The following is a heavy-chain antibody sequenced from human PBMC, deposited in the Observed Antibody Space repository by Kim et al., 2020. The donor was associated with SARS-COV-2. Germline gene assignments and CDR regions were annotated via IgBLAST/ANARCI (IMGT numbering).Heavy chain of an antibody. CDR1: GFTFDDYA. Sequence: GGSLRLSCAASGFTFDDYAMHWVRQAPGKGLEWVSGISWNGGTIGYADSVKGRFTISRDNAKNSLYLQMNSLRTEDTALYYCAKSKITMFKGVLYGMDVGGQGSTGTVSS. CDR3: AKSKITMFKGVLYGMDV. CDR2: ISWNGGTI. J-gene: IGHJ6*02. D-gene: IGHD3-10*01. V-gene: IGHV3-9*01.